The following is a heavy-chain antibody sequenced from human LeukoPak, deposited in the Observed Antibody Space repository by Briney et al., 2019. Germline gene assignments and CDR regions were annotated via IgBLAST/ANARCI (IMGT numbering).Heavy chain of an antibody. D-gene: IGHD2-2*01. CDR1: GFTFSSYA. CDR2: ISGSGGST. V-gene: IGHV3-23*01. J-gene: IGHJ4*02. CDR3: AKAVVVVPAPMDYFDY. Sequence: GGSLRLSCAASGFTFSSYAMSWVRQAPGKGLEWVQPISGSGGSTYYADAVKGRFTISRDNSKNTLYLQMNSLRAEDTAVYYCAKAVVVVPAPMDYFDYWGQGTLVTVSS.